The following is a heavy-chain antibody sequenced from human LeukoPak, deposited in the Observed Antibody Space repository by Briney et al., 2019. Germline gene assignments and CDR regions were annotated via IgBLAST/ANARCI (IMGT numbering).Heavy chain of an antibody. J-gene: IGHJ4*02. CDR2: ISGSGGST. V-gene: IGHV3-23*01. Sequence: GGSLRLSCAASGLNFNNYAMSWVRQAPGKGLEWVSAISGSGGSTYYADSVKGRFTISRDNSKNTLYLQMNSLRAEDTAVYYCAKSIMITFGGVIVPWDYWGQGTLVTVSS. CDR3: AKSIMITFGGVIVPWDY. CDR1: GLNFNNYA. D-gene: IGHD3-16*02.